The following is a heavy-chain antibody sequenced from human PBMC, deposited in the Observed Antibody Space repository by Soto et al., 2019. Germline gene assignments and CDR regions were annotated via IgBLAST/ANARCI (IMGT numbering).Heavy chain of an antibody. CDR3: ASVGSDYDNSGYYLP. V-gene: IGHV4-4*02. Sequence: SETLSLTCIVFGGSVSSSNWWSWDRQPPGKGLEWIGEIYHSGSTTYNPSLKSRATISVDKSENQFSLRLKSVTAADTAVYYCASVGSDYDNSGYYLPWGPGTLVTVSS. J-gene: IGHJ5*02. D-gene: IGHD3-22*01. CDR1: GGSVSSSNW. CDR2: IYHSGST.